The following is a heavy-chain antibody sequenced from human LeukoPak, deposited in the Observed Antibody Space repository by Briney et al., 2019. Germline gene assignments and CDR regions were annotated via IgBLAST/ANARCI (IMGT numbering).Heavy chain of an antibody. CDR2: IYKTGST. V-gene: IGHV4-59*01. J-gene: IGHJ4*02. CDR3: ARDGGLYYFDY. Sequence: SETLSLTCSVSGGSIGSYYWSWIRQPPGKGLEWIGYIYKTGSTNYNPSVKSRVTISVDTSKKQFSLKLSSVTAADTAVYYCARDGGLYYFDYWGQGTLVTVSS. D-gene: IGHD3-3*01. CDR1: GGSIGSYY.